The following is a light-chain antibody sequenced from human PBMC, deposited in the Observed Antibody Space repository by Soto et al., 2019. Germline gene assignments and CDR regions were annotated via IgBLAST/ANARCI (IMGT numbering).Light chain of an antibody. Sequence: QSALTQPPSASGSPGQSVTISCAGTSSDIGSYDHVSWYQQHPGKAPKLMIYDVTKRPSGVPDRFSGSKSGNAASLTVSGLQTEDEADCYCSSFAGSNNVVFGGGTKLTVL. J-gene: IGLJ3*02. CDR2: DVT. V-gene: IGLV2-8*01. CDR3: SSFAGSNNVV. CDR1: SSDIGSYDH.